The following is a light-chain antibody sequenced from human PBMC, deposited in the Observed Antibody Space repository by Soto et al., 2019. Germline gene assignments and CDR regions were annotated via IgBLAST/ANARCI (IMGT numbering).Light chain of an antibody. J-gene: IGLJ2*01. CDR2: DNN. Sequence: QSVLTQSPSVSAARGQTVTISCSGSSSNIGNNYVSWYQQLPGTAPKLLIYDNNKRPSGIPDRFSGSKSGTSGTLDITGLQTGDEADYYCATWDGSLPGEVFGGGTKVTVL. CDR3: ATWDGSLPGEV. CDR1: SSNIGNNY. V-gene: IGLV1-51*01.